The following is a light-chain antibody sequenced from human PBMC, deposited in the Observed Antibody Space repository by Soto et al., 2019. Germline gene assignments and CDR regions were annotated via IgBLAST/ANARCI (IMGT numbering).Light chain of an antibody. CDR3: QQYNNWYT. J-gene: IGKJ2*01. CDR1: PSVSSN. V-gene: IGKV3-15*01. Sequence: EIVMTQSPTTLSVSPGERATLSCRASPSVSSNLAWYQQKPGQAHRLLIYGASTSATGIPARFSGSGSGTEFTLTISSLQSEAFAVYYCQQYNNWYTFGQGTKLEIK. CDR2: GAS.